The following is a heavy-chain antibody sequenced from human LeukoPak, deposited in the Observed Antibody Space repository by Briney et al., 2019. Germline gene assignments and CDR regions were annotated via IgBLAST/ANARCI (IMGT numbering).Heavy chain of an antibody. D-gene: IGHD2-2*01. Sequence: SVKVSCKASGYTFTSYGISWVRQAPGQGLEWMGRIIPILGIANYAQKFQGRVTITADKSTSTAYMELSSLRSEDTAVYYCARDQEPAAIAFDIWGQGTMVTVSS. CDR2: IIPILGIA. V-gene: IGHV1-69*04. CDR3: ARDQEPAAIAFDI. J-gene: IGHJ3*02. CDR1: GYTFTSYG.